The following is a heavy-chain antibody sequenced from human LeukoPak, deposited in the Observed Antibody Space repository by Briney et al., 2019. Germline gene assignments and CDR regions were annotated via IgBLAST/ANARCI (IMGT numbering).Heavy chain of an antibody. CDR1: GFTFSSYE. V-gene: IGHV3-48*03. J-gene: IGHJ4*02. Sequence: GGSLRLSCEASGFTFSSYEMNWVRQASGKGLEWVSYISSSGNTIYYADSVKGRFTISRDNAKNSLYLQMNSLRAEDTAVYYCARQMYYDFWSGYSTFDYWSQGTLVTVSP. CDR3: ARQMYYDFWSGYSTFDY. CDR2: ISSSGNTI. D-gene: IGHD3-3*01.